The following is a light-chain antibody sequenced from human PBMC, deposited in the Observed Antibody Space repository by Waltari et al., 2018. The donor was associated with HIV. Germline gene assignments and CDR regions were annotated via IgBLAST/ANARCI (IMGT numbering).Light chain of an antibody. J-gene: IGLJ1*01. CDR1: SRDSGFFDS. Sequence: HSALTQHRAVSGSHGQPVTISCTGASRDSGFFDSVSWYQQYPGNAPKVIIYEANQRPSGFPDRFTGSKSGITASLTISGLQGDDEADYYCCSYAGSYTYVFGTGTKVNVL. V-gene: IGLV2-11*01. CDR2: EAN. CDR3: CSYAGSYTYV.